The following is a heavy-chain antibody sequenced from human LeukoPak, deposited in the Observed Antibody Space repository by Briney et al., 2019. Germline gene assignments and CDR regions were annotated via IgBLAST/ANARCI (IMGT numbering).Heavy chain of an antibody. CDR3: AKGLCSSTSCSNY. CDR2: IRYDGSNK. D-gene: IGHD2-2*01. CDR1: GFTFSSYG. J-gene: IGHJ4*02. Sequence: GGSLRLSCAASGFTFSSYGMHWVRQAPGKGLEWVAFIRYDGSNKYYADSVKGRFTISRDNSKNTLYLQMNSLRAEDTAVYYCAKGLCSSTSCSNYWGQGTLVTVSS. V-gene: IGHV3-30*02.